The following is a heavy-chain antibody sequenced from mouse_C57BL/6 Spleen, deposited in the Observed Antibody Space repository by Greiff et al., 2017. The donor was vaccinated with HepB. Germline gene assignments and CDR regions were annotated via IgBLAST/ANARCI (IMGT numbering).Heavy chain of an antibody. CDR3: TREAWYFDV. V-gene: IGHV5-9-1*02. CDR1: GFTFSSYA. J-gene: IGHJ1*03. CDR2: ISSGGDYI. Sequence: EVKLEESGEGLVKPGGSLKLSCAASGFTFSSYAMSWVRQTPEKRLEWVAYISSGGDYIYYADTVKGRFTISRDNARNTLYLQMSSLKSEDTAMYYCTREAWYFDVWGTGTTVTVSS.